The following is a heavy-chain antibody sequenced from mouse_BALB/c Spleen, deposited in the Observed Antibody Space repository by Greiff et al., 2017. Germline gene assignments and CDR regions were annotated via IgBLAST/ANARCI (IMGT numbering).Heavy chain of an antibody. D-gene: IGHD6-1*01. Sequence: EVKLEESGGGLVKPGGSLKLSCAASGFTFSSYAMSWVRQTPEKRLEWVASISSGGSTYYPDSVKGRFTISRDNARNILYLQMSSLRSEDTAMYYCARLNANAMDYWGQGTSVTVSS. CDR2: ISSGGST. V-gene: IGHV5-6-5*01. CDR3: ARLNANAMDY. CDR1: GFTFSSYA. J-gene: IGHJ4*01.